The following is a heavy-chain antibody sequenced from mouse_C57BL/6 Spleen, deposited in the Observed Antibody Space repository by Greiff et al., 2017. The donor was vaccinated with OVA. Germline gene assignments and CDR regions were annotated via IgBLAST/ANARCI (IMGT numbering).Heavy chain of an antibody. V-gene: IGHV1-82*01. CDR3: ARKGDSNYFDV. CDR2: IYPGDGDT. D-gene: IGHD2-5*01. CDR1: GYAFSSSW. J-gene: IGHJ1*03. Sequence: QVQLQQSGPELVKPGASVKISCKASGYAFSSSWMNWVKQRPGKGLEWIGRIYPGDGDTNYNGKFKGKATLTADKSSSTAYMQLSSLTSEDSAVYFCARKGDSNYFDVWGTGTTVTVSS.